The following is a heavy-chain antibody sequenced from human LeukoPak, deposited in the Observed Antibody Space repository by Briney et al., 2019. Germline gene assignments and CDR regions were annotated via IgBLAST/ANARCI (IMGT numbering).Heavy chain of an antibody. CDR3: ARVVGATNVDY. V-gene: IGHV4-31*03. CDR2: IYYSGST. J-gene: IGHJ4*02. D-gene: IGHD1-26*01. CDR1: GGSISSGGYY. Sequence: SETLSLTCTVSGGSISSGGYYWSWIRQHPGKGLEWIGYIYYSGSTYYNPSLKSRVTISVDTSKNQFSLKLSSVTAADTAVYYCARVVGATNVDYWGQGTLVTVSS.